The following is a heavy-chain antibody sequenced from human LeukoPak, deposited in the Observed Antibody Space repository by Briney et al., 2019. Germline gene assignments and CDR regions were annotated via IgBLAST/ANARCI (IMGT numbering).Heavy chain of an antibody. CDR1: XGSXXXXX. V-gene: IGHV4-4*07. D-gene: IGHD2-2*01. J-gene: IGHJ3*01. CDR3: ARDGGVVVPSAPAVFDV. Sequence: TXXXGSXXXXXWSXVRXPAXXXXXXIGXXYISGSTNYNPSLKSRVTMSTDTSKNQFSLKLSSVTAADTAVYYCARDGGVVVPSAPAVFDVWGQGTMVTVSS. CDR2: XYISGST.